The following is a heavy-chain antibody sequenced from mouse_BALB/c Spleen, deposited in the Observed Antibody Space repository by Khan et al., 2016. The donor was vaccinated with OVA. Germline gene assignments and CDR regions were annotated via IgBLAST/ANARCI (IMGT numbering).Heavy chain of an antibody. CDR2: ISYSGNT. D-gene: IGHD2-4*01. J-gene: IGHJ3*01. Sequence: EVQLVESGPGLVKPSQSLSLTCTVTGYSITSEYTWNWIRQFPGNKLEWMGFISYSGNTRYNPSLKSRISITRDTSKNQFFLQFNSVTSEDTATYYCARKDYYDYDPFPYWGQGTLVTVSA. V-gene: IGHV3-2*02. CDR1: GYSITSEYT. CDR3: ARKDYYDYDPFPY.